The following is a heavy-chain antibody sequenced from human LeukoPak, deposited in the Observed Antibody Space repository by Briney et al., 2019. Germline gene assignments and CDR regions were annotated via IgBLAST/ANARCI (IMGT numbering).Heavy chain of an antibody. CDR1: GGSFSGYY. D-gene: IGHD3-3*01. J-gene: IGHJ4*02. CDR3: ARGPPDGSIFGVDY. CDR2: INHSGST. V-gene: IGHV4-34*01. Sequence: SETLSLTCAVYGGSFSGYYWSWIRQPPGKGLEWIGEINHSGSTNYNPSLESRVTISVDTSKNQFSLKLSSVTAADTAVYYCARGPPDGSIFGVDYWGQGTLVTVSS.